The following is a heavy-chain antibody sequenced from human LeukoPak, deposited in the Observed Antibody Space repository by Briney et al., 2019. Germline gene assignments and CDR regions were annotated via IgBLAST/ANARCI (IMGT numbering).Heavy chain of an antibody. Sequence: GGSLRLSCAASGFSFSTYTMNWVRQAPGKGLERVAGIQHDGGRTYYADSVKGRFTISRDNSKNTLYLEMNSLTPEDTALYYCARDAGTLESGNSDWSLNWFDSWGQGTLVTVSS. CDR1: GFSFSTYT. CDR2: IQHDGGRT. V-gene: IGHV3-30-3*01. CDR3: ARDAGTLESGNSDWSLNWFDS. J-gene: IGHJ5*01. D-gene: IGHD3-9*01.